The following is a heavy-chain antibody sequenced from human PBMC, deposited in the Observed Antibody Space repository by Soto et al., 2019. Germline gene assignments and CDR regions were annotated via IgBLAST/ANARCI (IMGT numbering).Heavy chain of an antibody. V-gene: IGHV3-30*04. CDR3: ARDTYYYASGNFTDYFDS. J-gene: IGHJ4*02. CDR1: GFIFSNYP. CDR2: ISYDGKKK. D-gene: IGHD3-10*01. Sequence: ESGGGVVQPGRSLRLSCAASGFIFSNYPMHWVRQAPGKGLEWVATISYDGKKKDYSDSVKGRLTISRDKSRNTLYLQISDLRLEDTALYYCARDTYYYASGNFTDYFDSWGQGTLVTVSS.